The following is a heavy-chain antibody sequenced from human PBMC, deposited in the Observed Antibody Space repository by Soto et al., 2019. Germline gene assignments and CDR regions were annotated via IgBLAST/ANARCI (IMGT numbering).Heavy chain of an antibody. J-gene: IGHJ6*02. CDR3: ARMKGATTPLTYYYGMDV. D-gene: IGHD1-26*01. CDR1: GYTFTGYY. CDR2: INPNSGGT. V-gene: IGHV1-2*04. Sequence: ASVKVSCKASGYTFTGYYMHWVRQAPGQGLEWMGWINPNSGGTNYAQKFQGWVTMTRDTSISTAYMELSRLRSDDTAVYYCARMKGATTPLTYYYGMDVWGQGTTVTVSS.